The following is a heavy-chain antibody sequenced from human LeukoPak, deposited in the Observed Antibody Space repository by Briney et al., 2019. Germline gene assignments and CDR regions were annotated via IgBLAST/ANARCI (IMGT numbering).Heavy chain of an antibody. V-gene: IGHV3-23*01. CDR1: GFTFSSYA. Sequence: PGGSLRLSCAASGFTFSSYAMSWVRQAPGKGLEWVSAISGSGGSTYYADSVKGRFTISRDNSKNTLYLQMNSLRAEDTAVYYCAARSRITIFGVITGGGIDYWGQGTLVTVSS. CDR2: ISGSGGST. D-gene: IGHD3-3*01. CDR3: AARSRITIFGVITGGGIDY. J-gene: IGHJ4*02.